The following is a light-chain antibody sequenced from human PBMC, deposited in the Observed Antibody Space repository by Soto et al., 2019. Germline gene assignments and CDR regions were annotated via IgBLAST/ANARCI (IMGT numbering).Light chain of an antibody. Sequence: QSVLTQPPSASATPGQRVTISCSGSSSNIGSNHVYWYQQLPGTAPKLLIYRNNQRPSGVPDRFSVSESGTSVSLAISGLRSEDEADYYCAAWDDSLSGWVFGGGTKLTV. CDR1: SSNIGSNH. CDR3: AAWDDSLSGWV. J-gene: IGLJ3*02. CDR2: RNN. V-gene: IGLV1-47*01.